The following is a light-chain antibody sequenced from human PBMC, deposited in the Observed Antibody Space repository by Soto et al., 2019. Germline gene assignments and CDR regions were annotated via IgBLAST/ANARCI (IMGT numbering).Light chain of an antibody. Sequence: EIVLTQSPDTLSLSPGERATLSCRASQSISSSYIAWSQHKLGQAPRLLIYGASHRATCIPDRFSGSGSGTYSTLDISRVEPGDFAGYYCQQYGSSPPITFGQGTRLDIK. CDR1: QSISSSY. V-gene: IGKV3-20*01. CDR2: GAS. J-gene: IGKJ5*01. CDR3: QQYGSSPPIT.